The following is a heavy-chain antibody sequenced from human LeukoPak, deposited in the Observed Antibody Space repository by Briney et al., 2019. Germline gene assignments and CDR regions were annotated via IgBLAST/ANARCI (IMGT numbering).Heavy chain of an antibody. CDR3: AKVYDYYDSRGVFDY. J-gene: IGHJ4*02. CDR1: GFTFSSYA. V-gene: IGHV3-23*01. CDR2: ISGSGGST. D-gene: IGHD3-22*01. Sequence: GGSLRLSCAASGFTFSSYAMSWVRQAPGKGLGWVSAISGSGGSTYYADSVKGRFTISRDNSKNTLYLQMNSLRAEDTAVYYCAKVYDYYDSRGVFDYWGQGTLVTVSS.